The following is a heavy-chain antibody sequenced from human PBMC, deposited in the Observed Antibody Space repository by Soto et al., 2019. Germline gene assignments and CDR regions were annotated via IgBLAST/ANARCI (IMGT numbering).Heavy chain of an antibody. V-gene: IGHV1-69*01. CDR3: AGRVGATTGNDY. Sequence: QVQLVQSGAEVKKPGSSVKVSCTASGGNFSSYAISWVRQAPGQGLEWMGGIIPIFGTANYAQKFQGRVTITADESTSTAYTGLSSLRSEDTAVYYCAGRVGATTGNDYWGQGSLVTVSS. J-gene: IGHJ4*02. D-gene: IGHD1-26*01. CDR2: IIPIFGTA. CDR1: GGNFSSYA.